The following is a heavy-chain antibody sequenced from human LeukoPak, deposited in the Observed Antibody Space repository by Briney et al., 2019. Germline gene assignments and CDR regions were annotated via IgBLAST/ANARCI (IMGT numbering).Heavy chain of an antibody. CDR3: AARVVAATAPGDY. D-gene: IGHD2-15*01. J-gene: IGHJ4*02. CDR1: GGSFRGYY. CDR2: INHSGST. Sequence: SETLSLTCAVYGGSFRGYYWSWIRQPPGKGLDWIGEINHSGSTNYNPSLKSRVTISVDTSKNQFSLKLSSVTAADTAVYYCAARVVAATAPGDYWGQGTLVTVSS. V-gene: IGHV4-34*01.